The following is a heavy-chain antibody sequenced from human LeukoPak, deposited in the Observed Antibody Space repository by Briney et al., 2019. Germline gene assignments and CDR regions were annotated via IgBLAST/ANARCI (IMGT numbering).Heavy chain of an antibody. CDR1: GYTFTSYG. V-gene: IGHV1-18*01. Sequence: ASVKVSCKASGYTFTSYGISWVRQAPGQGLEWMGWISAYNGNTNYAQKLQGRVTMTTDTSTSTAYMELRSLRSDDTAVYYCARDHSGSYATTYDYWGQGTLVTVSS. CDR3: ARDHSGSYATTYDY. CDR2: ISAYNGNT. J-gene: IGHJ4*02. D-gene: IGHD1-26*01.